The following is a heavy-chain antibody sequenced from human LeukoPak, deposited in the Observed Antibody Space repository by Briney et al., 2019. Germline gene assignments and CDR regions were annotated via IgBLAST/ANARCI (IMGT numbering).Heavy chain of an antibody. J-gene: IGHJ2*01. CDR3: GRGVFDWIFSSSWYFDL. D-gene: IGHD3-9*01. CDR2: IYTTGNT. CDR1: GGSISSYY. V-gene: IGHV4-4*07. Sequence: PSETLSLTCTVSGGSISSYYWSWVRQPAGKGLEWIGHIYTTGNTYYKPSFKSRVIMSIDTSKKSFSLNLTSVTAADTAIYYCGRGVFDWIFSSSWYFDLGGRGTLVSVSS.